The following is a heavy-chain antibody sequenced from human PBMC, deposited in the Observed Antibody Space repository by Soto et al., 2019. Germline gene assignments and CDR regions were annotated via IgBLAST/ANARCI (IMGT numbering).Heavy chain of an antibody. CDR3: ARLFYYYDSSGYSSWFDP. J-gene: IGHJ5*02. D-gene: IGHD3-22*01. V-gene: IGHV4-34*01. CDR2: INHSGST. Sequence: SETLSLTCAVYGGSFSGYYWSWIRQPPGKGLEWVGEINHSGSTNYNPSLKSRVTISVDTSKNQFSLKLSSVTAADTAVYYCARLFYYYDSSGYSSWFDPWGQGTLVTVSS. CDR1: GGSFSGYY.